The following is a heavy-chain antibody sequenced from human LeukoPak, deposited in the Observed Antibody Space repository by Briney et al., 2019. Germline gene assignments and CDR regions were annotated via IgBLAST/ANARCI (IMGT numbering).Heavy chain of an antibody. Sequence: GSLRLSCAASGFTFSSYAMHWVRQAPGKGLEWVAVISYDGSNKHYADSVKGRFTISRDNSKNTLYLQMNSLRAEDTAVYYCARDRAGYIAARNFDYWGQGTLVTVSS. CDR1: GFTFSSYA. CDR3: ARDRAGYIAARNFDY. D-gene: IGHD6-6*01. V-gene: IGHV3-30*04. CDR2: ISYDGSNK. J-gene: IGHJ4*02.